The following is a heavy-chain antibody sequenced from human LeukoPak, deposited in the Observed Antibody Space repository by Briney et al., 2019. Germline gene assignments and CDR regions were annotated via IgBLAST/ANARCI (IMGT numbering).Heavy chain of an antibody. CDR3: ARVGARYSNYVIAYDY. CDR2: ISSNGGST. J-gene: IGHJ4*02. CDR1: GFTFSSYA. D-gene: IGHD4-11*01. V-gene: IGHV3-64*01. Sequence: GGSLRLSCAASGFTFSSYAMHWVRQAPGKGLEYVSAISSNGGSTYYANSVKGRFTISRDNSKNTLYLQMGSLRAEDMAVYYCARVGARYSNYVIAYDYWGQGTLVTVSS.